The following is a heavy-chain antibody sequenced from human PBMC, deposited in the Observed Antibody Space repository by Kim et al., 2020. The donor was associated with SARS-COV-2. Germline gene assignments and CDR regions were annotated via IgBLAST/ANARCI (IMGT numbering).Heavy chain of an antibody. CDR2: FDPEDGET. Sequence: ASVKVSCKVSGYTLTELSMHWVRQAPGKGLEWMGGFDPEDGETIYAQKFQGRVTMTEDTSTDTAYMELSSLRSEDTAVYYCATDLPSASYDILTGYYRPPLFDYWGQGTLVTVSS. CDR3: ATDLPSASYDILTGYYRPPLFDY. D-gene: IGHD3-9*01. CDR1: GYTLTELS. V-gene: IGHV1-24*01. J-gene: IGHJ4*02.